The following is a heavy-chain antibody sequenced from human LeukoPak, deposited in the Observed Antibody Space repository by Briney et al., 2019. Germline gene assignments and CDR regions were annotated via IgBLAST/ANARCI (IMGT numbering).Heavy chain of an antibody. Sequence: SETLSLTCAVYGGSFSGYYWSWIRQPPGKGLEWIGEINHSGSTNYNPSLKSRVTISVDTSKNHFSLKLSSVTAADTAVYYCARYYYYYYGMDVWGQGTTVTVSS. CDR3: ARYYYYYYGMDV. J-gene: IGHJ6*02. CDR2: INHSGST. CDR1: GGSFSGYY. V-gene: IGHV4-34*01.